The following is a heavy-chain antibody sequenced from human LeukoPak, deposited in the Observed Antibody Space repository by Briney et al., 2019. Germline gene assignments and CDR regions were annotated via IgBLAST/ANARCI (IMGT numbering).Heavy chain of an antibody. CDR1: GFTFSSYA. J-gene: IGHJ4*02. Sequence: GASLRLSCAASGFTFSSYAMSWVRQAPGKGLEWVSAISGSGGSTYYADSVKGRFTISRDNSKNTLYLQMNSLRAEDTAVYYCAKDGSKGYGGNTLYFDYWGQGTLVTVSS. CDR2: ISGSGGST. CDR3: AKDGSKGYGGNTLYFDY. V-gene: IGHV3-23*01. D-gene: IGHD4-23*01.